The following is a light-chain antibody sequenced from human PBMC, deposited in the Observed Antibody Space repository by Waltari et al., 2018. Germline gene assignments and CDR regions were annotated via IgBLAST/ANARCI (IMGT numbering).Light chain of an antibody. V-gene: IGKV1-39*01. CDR3: QQGHSNPRT. CDR2: GAS. CDR1: QSVSSD. Sequence: DIQMTQSPSSLSASVGDRVTITCRASQSVSSDVNWYQQKPGKAPNLLIYGASRLHSGVPSRFSGGGSGTDFTLTISSLQPEDFATYYCQQGHSNPRTFGQGTEIEI. J-gene: IGKJ1*01.